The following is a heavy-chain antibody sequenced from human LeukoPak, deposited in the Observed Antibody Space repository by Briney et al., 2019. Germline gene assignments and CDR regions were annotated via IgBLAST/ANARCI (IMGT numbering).Heavy chain of an antibody. D-gene: IGHD1-26*01. V-gene: IGHV1-2*02. Sequence: GASVKLSFKASGYTCTGYYMHWMRQPPAPGHERMGWINPNSGGTNYAHKLQGRVTMTRDTSISTPYMELSRLRSEDTAVYYCAGEGGSYGWFDPWGQGTLVTVSS. J-gene: IGHJ5*02. CDR1: GYTCTGYY. CDR2: INPNSGGT. CDR3: AGEGGSYGWFDP.